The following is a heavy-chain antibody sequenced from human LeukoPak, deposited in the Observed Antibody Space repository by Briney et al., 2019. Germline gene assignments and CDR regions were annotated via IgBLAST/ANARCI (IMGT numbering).Heavy chain of an antibody. J-gene: IGHJ4*02. D-gene: IGHD3-22*01. CDR1: GFTFGDYY. Sequence: GGSLRLSCAASGFTFGDYYMSWIRQAPGKGLEWVSYISSSGSTIYYADSVKGRFTISRDNAKNSLYLQMNSLRAEDTAVYYCARGGLSYGHYEPKYYYDSSGYIGYWGQGTLVTVSS. CDR2: ISSSGSTI. V-gene: IGHV3-11*01. CDR3: ARGGLSYGHYEPKYYYDSSGYIGY.